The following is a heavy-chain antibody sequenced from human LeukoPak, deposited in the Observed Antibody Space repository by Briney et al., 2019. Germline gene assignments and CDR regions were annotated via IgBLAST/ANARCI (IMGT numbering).Heavy chain of an antibody. CDR2: ISAYNGNT. CDR3: ARSGYDLKDYYYGMDV. Sequence: ASVKVSCKASGYTFTSYGISWVRQAPGQGLEWMGWISAYNGNTNYAQKLQGRVTMTTDTSTSTAYMELRSLRSDDTAVYYCARSGYDLKDYYYGMDVWGRGTTVTVSS. J-gene: IGHJ6*02. D-gene: IGHD5-12*01. CDR1: GYTFTSYG. V-gene: IGHV1-18*01.